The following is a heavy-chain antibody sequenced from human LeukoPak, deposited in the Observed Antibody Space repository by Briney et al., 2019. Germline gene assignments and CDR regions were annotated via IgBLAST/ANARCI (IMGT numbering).Heavy chain of an antibody. CDR1: GFTFSSYA. Sequence: PGRSLRLSCAASGFTFSSYAMHWVRQAPGKGLEWVAVISYDGSNKYYADSVKGRFTISRDNSKNTLYLQMNSLRAEDTAVYYCAREELGYGGNSEGIDYWGQGTLVTVSS. CDR3: AREELGYGGNSEGIDY. J-gene: IGHJ4*02. V-gene: IGHV3-30-3*01. CDR2: ISYDGSNK. D-gene: IGHD4-23*01.